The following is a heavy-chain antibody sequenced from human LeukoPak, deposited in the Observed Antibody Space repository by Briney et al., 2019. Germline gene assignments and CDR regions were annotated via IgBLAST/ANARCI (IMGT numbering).Heavy chain of an antibody. CDR2: ISSSSSYI. J-gene: IGHJ4*02. CDR3: AKARGYSGYERFFDY. Sequence: GGSLRLSCAASGFTFSSYSMNWVRQAPGKGLEWVSSISSSSSYIYYADSVKGRFTISRDNSKNTLYLQMNSLRAEDTAVYYCAKARGYSGYERFFDYWGQGTLVTVSS. D-gene: IGHD5-12*01. V-gene: IGHV3-21*04. CDR1: GFTFSSYS.